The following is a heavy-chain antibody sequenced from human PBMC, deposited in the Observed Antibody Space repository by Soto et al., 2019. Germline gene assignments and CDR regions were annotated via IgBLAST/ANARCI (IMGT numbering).Heavy chain of an antibody. CDR1: GLTFSSYW. CDR3: AKDLRGRGRYCSGGSCPKSYYYYGMDV. Sequence: VQLVESGGGLVQPGGSLRLSCAASGLTFSSYWMHWVRQAPGKGLVWVAVISYDGSNKYYADSVKGRFTISRDNSKNTLYLQMNSLRAEDTAVYYCAKDLRGRGRYCSGGSCPKSYYYYGMDVWGQGTTVTVSS. V-gene: IGHV3-30*18. J-gene: IGHJ6*02. CDR2: ISYDGSNK. D-gene: IGHD2-15*01.